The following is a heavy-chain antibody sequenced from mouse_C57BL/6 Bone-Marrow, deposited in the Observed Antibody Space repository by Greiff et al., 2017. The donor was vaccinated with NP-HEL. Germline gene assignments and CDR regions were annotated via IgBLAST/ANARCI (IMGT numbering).Heavy chain of an antibody. CDR2: IDPEDGDT. V-gene: IGHV14-4*01. CDR3: TTGDGYLYYYDFEG. J-gene: IGHJ1*03. CDR1: GFTFNDDY. D-gene: IGHD2-3*01. Sequence: EVQLQQSGAELVRPGASVKLSCTASGFTFNDDYMHWVKQRPEQGLEWIGWIDPEDGDTEYASKFQGKATITADTSSNTPYLQLSSLTSEDTDVYYCTTGDGYLYYYDFEGRGTAPTVT.